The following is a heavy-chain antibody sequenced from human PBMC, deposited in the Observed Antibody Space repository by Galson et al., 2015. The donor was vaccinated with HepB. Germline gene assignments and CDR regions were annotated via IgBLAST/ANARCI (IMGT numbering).Heavy chain of an antibody. CDR1: GYTFITYY. Sequence: SVKVSCKASGYTFITYYMHWVRQAPGQGLEWMGIINPSGGSTTYAQKFQGRVTMTRDTSTSTVYMELSSLRSDDTAVYYCARARGKAYGMDVWGQGTTVTVSS. J-gene: IGHJ6*02. CDR2: INPSGGST. V-gene: IGHV1-46*01. CDR3: ARARGKAYGMDV.